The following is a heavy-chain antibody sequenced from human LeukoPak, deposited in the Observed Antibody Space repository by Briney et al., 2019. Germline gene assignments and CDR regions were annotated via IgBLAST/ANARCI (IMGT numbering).Heavy chain of an antibody. V-gene: IGHV3-30*18. D-gene: IGHD3-10*01. CDR1: GFTFSSYG. CDR2: ISYDGSNK. J-gene: IGHJ4*02. CDR3: AKGKWFGDAFDY. Sequence: PGRSLRLSCAASGFTFSSYGMHWVRQAPGKGLEWVAVISYDGSNKYYADSVKGRFTISRDNSKNTLYLQMNSLRAEDTAVYYYAKGKWFGDAFDYWGQGTLVTVSS.